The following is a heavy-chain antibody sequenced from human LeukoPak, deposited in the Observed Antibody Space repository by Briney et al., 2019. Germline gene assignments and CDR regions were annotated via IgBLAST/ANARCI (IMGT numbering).Heavy chain of an antibody. J-gene: IGHJ4*02. V-gene: IGHV1-58*02. CDR2: IVVGSGNT. CDR1: GFTFTSSA. Sequence: SVKVSCKASGFTFTSSAMQWVRQARGQRLEWIGWIVVGSGNTNYAQKFQERVTITRDMSTSTAYMELSSLRSEDTAVYYCGAIRVGATRFYFDYWGQGTLVTVSS. CDR3: GAIRVGATRFYFDY. D-gene: IGHD1-26*01.